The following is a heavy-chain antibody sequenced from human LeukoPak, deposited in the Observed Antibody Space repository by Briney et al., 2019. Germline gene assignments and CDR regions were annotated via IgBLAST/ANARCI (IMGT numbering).Heavy chain of an antibody. Sequence: PSETLSLTCTVSGGSISSYYWNWIRQPPGKGLEWIGYIHYSGSTNYNPSLKSRVTISVDTSKNQFSLKLSSVIAADTAVYYCARRNGYSLDAFDIWGQGTMVTVSS. J-gene: IGHJ3*02. D-gene: IGHD5-24*01. V-gene: IGHV4-59*08. CDR2: IHYSGST. CDR1: GGSISSYY. CDR3: ARRNGYSLDAFDI.